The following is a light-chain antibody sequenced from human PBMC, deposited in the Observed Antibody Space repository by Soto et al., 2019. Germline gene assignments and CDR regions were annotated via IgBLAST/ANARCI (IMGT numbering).Light chain of an antibody. J-gene: IGLJ3*02. CDR3: QTWDTGIRV. CDR1: SGHSSYA. CDR2: LNSDGSH. Sequence: QLVLTQSPSATASLGASVKLTCTLSSGHSSYAIAWHQQQPEKGPRYLMKLNSDGSHTKGDGIPDRFSGSNSGAERYLTISSLQSEDEAEYYCQTWDTGIRVFGGGTKLTVL. V-gene: IGLV4-69*01.